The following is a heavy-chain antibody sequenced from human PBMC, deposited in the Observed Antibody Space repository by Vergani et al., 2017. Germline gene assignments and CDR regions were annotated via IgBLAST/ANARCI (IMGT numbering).Heavy chain of an antibody. D-gene: IGHD3-3*01. Sequence: QVQLQESGPGLVKPSETLSLTCTVSGGSISSYYWSWIRQPSGKGLEWIGYIYYSGSTNYNPSLKSRVTISVDTSKNQFSLKLSSVTAADTAVYYCARVRARITIFDYWGQGTLVTVSS. CDR2: IYYSGST. CDR3: ARVRARITIFDY. CDR1: GGSISSYY. J-gene: IGHJ4*02. V-gene: IGHV4-59*01.